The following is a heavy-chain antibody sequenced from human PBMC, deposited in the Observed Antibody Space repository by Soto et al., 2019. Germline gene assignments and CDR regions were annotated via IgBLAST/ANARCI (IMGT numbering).Heavy chain of an antibody. CDR3: ARIYNAPREDAFDI. V-gene: IGHV3-72*01. CDR2: TRNKANSYTT. J-gene: IGHJ3*02. D-gene: IGHD1-1*01. CDR1: GFTFSDHY. Sequence: PGGSLRLSCAASGFTFSDHYMDWVRQAPGKGLEWVGRTRNKANSYTTEYAASVKGRFTISRDDSKNSLYLQMNSLKTEDTAVYYCARIYNAPREDAFDIWGQGTMVTVSS.